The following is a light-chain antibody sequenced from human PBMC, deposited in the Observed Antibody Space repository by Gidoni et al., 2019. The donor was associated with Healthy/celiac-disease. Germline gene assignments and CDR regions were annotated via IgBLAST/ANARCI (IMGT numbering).Light chain of an antibody. CDR1: QGISSH. Sequence: DIQLTQSPFFLSASVGDRVTITCRASQGISSHLAWYQQKPGEAPKLLMYAASTLQSGVPSRFSGSGSETEFTLTISSLQPEDFATYYCQQLNSYPLTFXPXTKVXIK. CDR2: AAS. CDR3: QQLNSYPLT. V-gene: IGKV1-9*01. J-gene: IGKJ3*01.